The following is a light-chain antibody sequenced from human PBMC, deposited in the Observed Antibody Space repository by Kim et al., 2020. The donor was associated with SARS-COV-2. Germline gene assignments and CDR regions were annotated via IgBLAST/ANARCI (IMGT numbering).Light chain of an antibody. CDR3: QQYNNWPYT. Sequence: SVSPGERATCSCRASQSVSSNLAWYQQKPGQAPRLLIDGASTRATGIPARFSGSGSGTEFTLTISSLQSEDFAVYYCQQYNNWPYTFGQGTKLEI. J-gene: IGKJ2*01. CDR2: GAS. CDR1: QSVSSN. V-gene: IGKV3-15*01.